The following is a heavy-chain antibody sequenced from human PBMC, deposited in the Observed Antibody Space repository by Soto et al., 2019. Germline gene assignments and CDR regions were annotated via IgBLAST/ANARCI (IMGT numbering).Heavy chain of an antibody. V-gene: IGHV3-21*01. CDR2: ISSSGGYI. CDR1: GFTFRSYT. D-gene: IGHD4-17*01. J-gene: IGHJ4*02. Sequence: GGSLRLSCVVSGFTFRSYTMNWVRQAPGKGLEWVSSISSSGGYIYYADSVRGRFTISRDNAKNSLYLQMNSLRAEDTAVYYCARVKFGGDRSPFDYWGQGTLVTVST. CDR3: ARVKFGGDRSPFDY.